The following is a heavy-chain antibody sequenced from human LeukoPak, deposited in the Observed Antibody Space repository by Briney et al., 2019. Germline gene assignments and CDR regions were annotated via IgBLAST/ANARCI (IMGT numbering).Heavy chain of an antibody. D-gene: IGHD3-22*01. CDR1: GFTFSSYC. CDR2: ISYDGSNK. J-gene: IGHJ4*02. Sequence: GSLRPLCCSSGFTFSSYCMHRVRQAPGKGLEGVAVISYDGSNKYYADSVKGRFTISRDNSKNTLYLQMNSLRAEDTAAYYCAHEYYDSSGYYSNWGQGTLVTVSS. V-gene: IGHV3-30*18. CDR3: AHEYYDSSGYYSN.